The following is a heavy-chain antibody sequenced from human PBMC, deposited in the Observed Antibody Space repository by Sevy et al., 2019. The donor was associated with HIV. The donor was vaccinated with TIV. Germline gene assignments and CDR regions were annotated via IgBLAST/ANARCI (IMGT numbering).Heavy chain of an antibody. J-gene: IGHJ6*04. CDR1: GFTLSSYE. D-gene: IGHD1-1*01. V-gene: IGHV3-48*03. CDR3: AREDNGSGDV. CDR2: ISASGNTI. Sequence: GGSLRLSCAASGFTLSSYEMNWVRQAPGKGLEWVSFISASGNTIYYADSVRGRFTFSRDNAKNSLYLQMNSLRAEDTAVYYCAREDNGSGDVWGKGTTVTVSS.